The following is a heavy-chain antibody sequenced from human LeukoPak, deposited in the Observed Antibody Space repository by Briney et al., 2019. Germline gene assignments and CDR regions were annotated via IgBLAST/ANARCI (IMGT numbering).Heavy chain of an antibody. CDR1: GFTFSSYA. CDR3: ARESEGRLDP. Sequence: GGSLRLSCAASGFTFSSYAMHWVRQAPGKGLEWVAVIWYDGSNKYYADYVKGRFTISRDNSKNTLYLQMSRLRAEDTAVYYCARESEGRLDPWGQGTLVTVSS. D-gene: IGHD1-14*01. V-gene: IGHV3-33*08. J-gene: IGHJ5*02. CDR2: IWYDGSNK.